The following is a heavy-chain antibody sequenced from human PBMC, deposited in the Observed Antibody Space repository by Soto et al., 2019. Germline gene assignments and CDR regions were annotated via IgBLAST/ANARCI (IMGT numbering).Heavy chain of an antibody. CDR3: AKDSPYSASYKEDGFDI. V-gene: IGHV3-23*01. Sequence: GSLRLSCEASGFTFSSYAMSWVRQAPGRGLEWVSSISGSGGSTYHADSVNGRFTISRGNSKNTVFLQMNSLRAEDTAVYYCAKDSPYSASYKEDGFDIWGQGSLVTVSS. CDR2: ISGSGGST. J-gene: IGHJ3*02. D-gene: IGHD1-26*01. CDR1: GFTFSSYA.